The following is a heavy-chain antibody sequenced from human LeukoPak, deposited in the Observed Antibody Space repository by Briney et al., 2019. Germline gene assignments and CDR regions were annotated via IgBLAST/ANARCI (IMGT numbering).Heavy chain of an antibody. J-gene: IGHJ6*02. Sequence: GGSLRLSCAASGFTFSSYAMSWVRQAPGKGLEWVSAIIGSGGSTYYADSVKGRFTISRDNSKNTLYLQMNSLRAEDTAVYYCAKRLRGLLRYFDWLPRYYYGMDVWGQGTTVTVSS. D-gene: IGHD3-9*01. V-gene: IGHV3-23*01. CDR1: GFTFSSYA. CDR3: AKRLRGLLRYFDWLPRYYYGMDV. CDR2: IIGSGGST.